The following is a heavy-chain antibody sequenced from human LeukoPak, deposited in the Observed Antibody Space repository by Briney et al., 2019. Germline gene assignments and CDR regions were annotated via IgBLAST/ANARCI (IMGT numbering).Heavy chain of an antibody. D-gene: IGHD3-10*01. Sequence: GSLRLSCAASGFTFSSYEMNWVRQPPGKGLEWIGSIYYSGSTYYNPSLKSRVTISVDTSKNQFSLKLSSVTAADTAVYYCARDRLVRGENWFDPWGQGTLVTVSS. CDR2: IYYSGST. CDR1: GFTFSSYE. CDR3: ARDRLVRGENWFDP. J-gene: IGHJ5*02. V-gene: IGHV4-39*07.